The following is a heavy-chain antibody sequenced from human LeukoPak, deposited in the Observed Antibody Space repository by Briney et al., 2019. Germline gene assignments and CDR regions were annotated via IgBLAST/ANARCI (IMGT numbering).Heavy chain of an antibody. D-gene: IGHD2-15*01. CDR3: YASGRLLPSDD. J-gene: IGHJ4*02. V-gene: IGHV4-39*01. CDR2: VYYNWKT. Sequence: ELIVVVYYNWKTYYNPSLKSRLTMSVDTSRNQFSLNLSSVTAADTAVYYCYASGRLLPSDDWGQGTLVTVSS.